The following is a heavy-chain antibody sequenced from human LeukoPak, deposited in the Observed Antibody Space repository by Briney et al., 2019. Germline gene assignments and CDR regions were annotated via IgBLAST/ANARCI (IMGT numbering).Heavy chain of an antibody. CDR2: IYHSGST. Sequence: SETLSLTCTVSGYSISSGYYWGWIRQPPGEGLEGIGRIYHSGSTYYNPSLKSRVTISVDTSKNQFSLKLRSVTAADTAVYYCARDSDCWSGYYAGYYYYMDVWGKGTTVTVSS. V-gene: IGHV4-38-2*02. J-gene: IGHJ6*03. D-gene: IGHD3-3*01. CDR3: ARDSDCWSGYYAGYYYYMDV. CDR1: GYSISSGYY.